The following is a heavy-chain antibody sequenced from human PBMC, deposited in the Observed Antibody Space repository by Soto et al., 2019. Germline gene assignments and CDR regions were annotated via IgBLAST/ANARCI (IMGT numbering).Heavy chain of an antibody. CDR3: ARLTTLHRGRGMDV. CDR2: TRNKANSYTT. J-gene: IGHJ6*02. V-gene: IGHV3-72*01. CDR1: GFTFSDHY. Sequence: GSLRLSCAASGFTFSDHYMDWVRQAPGKGLEWVGRTRNKANSYTTEYAASVKGRFTISRDDSKNSLYLQMNSLKTEDTAVYYCARLTTLHRGRGMDVWGQGTTVTVSS. D-gene: IGHD4-4*01.